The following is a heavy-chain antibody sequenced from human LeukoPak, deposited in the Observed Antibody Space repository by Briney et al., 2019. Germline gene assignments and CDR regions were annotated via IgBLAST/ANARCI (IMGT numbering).Heavy chain of an antibody. J-gene: IGHJ4*02. D-gene: IGHD6-13*01. CDR2: ISYDGSNK. Sequence: GRSLRLSCAASGFTFSSYGMHWVRQAPGKGLEWVAVISYDGSNKYYADSVKGRFTISRDNSKNTLYLQMNSLRAENTAVYYCAKSIAAAGPRGYFDYWGQGTLVTVSS. CDR1: GFTFSSYG. V-gene: IGHV3-30*18. CDR3: AKSIAAAGPRGYFDY.